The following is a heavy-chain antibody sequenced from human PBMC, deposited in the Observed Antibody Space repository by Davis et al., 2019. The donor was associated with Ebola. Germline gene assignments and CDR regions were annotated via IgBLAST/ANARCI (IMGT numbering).Heavy chain of an antibody. J-gene: IGHJ4*02. CDR1: GGTLSTYA. Sequence: AASVPVSCKASGGTLSTYAIDWVRQAPGQGLEWMGRIIPRLGIPNYAQRCQGRVTITTDKSTGTAYRELSSLRSEDTAMYYCARDLGTAMATEWGQGTLVTVSS. CDR2: IIPRLGIP. D-gene: IGHD5-18*01. CDR3: ARDLGTAMATE. V-gene: IGHV1-69*04.